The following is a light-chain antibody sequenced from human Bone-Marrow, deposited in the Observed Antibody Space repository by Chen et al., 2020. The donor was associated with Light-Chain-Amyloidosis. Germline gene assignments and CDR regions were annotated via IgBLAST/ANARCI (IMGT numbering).Light chain of an antibody. CDR3: QSADSSGTYEVI. CDR1: DLPTKY. V-gene: IGLV3-25*03. J-gene: IGLJ2*01. CDR2: RDT. Sequence: SYELTQPPSVSGSPGQKARITCSGDDLPTKYAYWYQQKPGQAPVLVIHRDTERPSGISERFSGSSSGTTATLTISGVQAEDEADYHCQSADSSGTYEVIFGGGTKLTVL.